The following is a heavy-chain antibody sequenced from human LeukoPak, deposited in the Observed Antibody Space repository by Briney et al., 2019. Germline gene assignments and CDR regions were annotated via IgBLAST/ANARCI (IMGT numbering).Heavy chain of an antibody. D-gene: IGHD3-22*01. CDR2: IKQDGSEK. CDR3: ARDRIWYYDSSGTKHYYMDV. Sequence: GGSLRLSCAASGFTFSSYWMSWVRQAPGKGLEWVANIKQDGSEKYYVDSVKGRSTISRDNAKNSLYLQMNSLRAEDTAVYYCARDRIWYYDSSGTKHYYMDVWGKGTTVTVSS. CDR1: GFTFSSYW. V-gene: IGHV3-7*01. J-gene: IGHJ6*03.